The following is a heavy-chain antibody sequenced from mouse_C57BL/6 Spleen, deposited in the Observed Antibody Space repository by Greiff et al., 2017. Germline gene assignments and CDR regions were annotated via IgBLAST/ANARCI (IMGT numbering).Heavy chain of an antibody. CDR1: GFSLTSYG. CDR3: ARQILYYSNYPYYAMDY. CDR2: IWSDGST. Sequence: QVQLKESGPGLVAPSQSLSITCTVSGFSLTSYGVHWVRQPPGKGLEWLVVIWSDGSTTYNSALKSRLSISKDNSKSQVFLKMNSLQTDDTAMYYCARQILYYSNYPYYAMDYWGQGTSVTVSS. V-gene: IGHV2-6-1*01. J-gene: IGHJ4*01. D-gene: IGHD2-5*01.